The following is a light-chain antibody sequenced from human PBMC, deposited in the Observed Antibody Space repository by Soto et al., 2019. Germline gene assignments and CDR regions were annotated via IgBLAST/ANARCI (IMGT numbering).Light chain of an antibody. Sequence: SYELTQPPSVSVSPGQTASITCSGDKLGDKYACWFQQKPGQSPVLVIYQDNKRPSGIPERFSGSNSGNTATLTISGTQAMDEADYYCQAWDFSTAHYVFGTGTKVTVL. CDR2: QDN. J-gene: IGLJ1*01. CDR3: QAWDFSTAHYV. CDR1: KLGDKY. V-gene: IGLV3-1*01.